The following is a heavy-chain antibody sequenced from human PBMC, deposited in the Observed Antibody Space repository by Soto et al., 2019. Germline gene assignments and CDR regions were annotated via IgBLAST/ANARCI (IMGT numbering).Heavy chain of an antibody. CDR3: ARQQRYCSGGSCYSDY. V-gene: IGHV1-18*01. J-gene: IGHJ4*02. D-gene: IGHD2-15*01. CDR1: GYTFTSYG. Sequence: ASVKVSCKASGYTFTSYGISWVRQAPGQGLEWMGWISAYNGNTNYAQKLQGRVTMTTDTSTSTAYMELRSLRSDDTAVYYCARQQRYCSGGSCYSDYWGQGTLVTVSS. CDR2: ISAYNGNT.